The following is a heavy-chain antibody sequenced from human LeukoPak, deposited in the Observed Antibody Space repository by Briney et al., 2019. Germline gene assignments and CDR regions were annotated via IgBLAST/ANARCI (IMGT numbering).Heavy chain of an antibody. CDR2: IKHGGST. Sequence: SETLSLTCAVYGGSFTGYYRSWIRQPPGKGLEWIGEIKHGGSTNYNPSLKSRVTMSLDTSKNQFFLNLNSVTAADTAVYYCARGFSGVVARDWGQGTLVTVSS. CDR3: ARGFSGVVARD. CDR1: GGSFTGYY. D-gene: IGHD2-15*01. V-gene: IGHV4-34*01. J-gene: IGHJ4*02.